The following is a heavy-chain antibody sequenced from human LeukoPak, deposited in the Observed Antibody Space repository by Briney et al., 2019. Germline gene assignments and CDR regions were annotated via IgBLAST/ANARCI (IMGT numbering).Heavy chain of an antibody. CDR1: GFTFSSYA. CDR3: AKDPPSIAAAGDYYYYMDV. D-gene: IGHD6-13*01. CDR2: ISGSGGST. V-gene: IGHV3-23*01. Sequence: GGSLRLSCAASGFTFSSYAMSWVRQAPGKGLEWVSAISGSGGSTYYADSVKGRFTISRDNSKNTLYLQMNSLRAEDTAVYYCAKDPPSIAAAGDYYYYMDVWGKGTTVTVSS. J-gene: IGHJ6*03.